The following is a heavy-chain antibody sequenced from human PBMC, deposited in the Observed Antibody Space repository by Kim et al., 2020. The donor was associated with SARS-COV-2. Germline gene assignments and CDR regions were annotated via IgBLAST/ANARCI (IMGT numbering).Heavy chain of an antibody. CDR2: ISAYNGNT. Sequence: ASVKVSCKASGYTFTSYGISWLRQAPGQGLEWMGWISAYNGNTNYAQKLQGRVTMTTDTSTSTAYMELRSLRSDDTAEYYCARMVAYCSGGSCDSGWYYYYGMDVWGQGDTVTVSS. D-gene: IGHD2-15*01. CDR3: ARMVAYCSGGSCDSGWYYYYGMDV. V-gene: IGHV1-18*01. CDR1: GYTFTSYG. J-gene: IGHJ6*02.